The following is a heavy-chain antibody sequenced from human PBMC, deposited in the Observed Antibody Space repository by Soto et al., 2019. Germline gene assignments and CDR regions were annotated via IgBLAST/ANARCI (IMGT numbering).Heavy chain of an antibody. D-gene: IGHD6-6*01. Sequence: GASVKVSCEVSGYTLTDLSMHCVRQAPGKGLEWLGGVNPEDGERMYAQRVQARVIMTTDTSTTTAYMELRSLRSDDTAVYYCSRGTSIPASGDYWGQGTLVTVSS. CDR1: GYTLTDLS. CDR3: SRGTSIPASGDY. CDR2: VNPEDGER. J-gene: IGHJ4*01. V-gene: IGHV1-24*01.